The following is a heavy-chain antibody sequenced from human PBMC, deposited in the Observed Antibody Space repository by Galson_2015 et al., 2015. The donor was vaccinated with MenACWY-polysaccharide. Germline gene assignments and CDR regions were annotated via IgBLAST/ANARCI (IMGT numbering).Heavy chain of an antibody. CDR1: GFTFSNHA. CDR3: AKDAPGAGGFDY. CDR2: VTAGGDLT. V-gene: IGHV3-23*01. Sequence: SLRLSCAASGFTFSNHAMSWVRQAPGKGLEWVSTVTAGGDLTFYADSVEGGFTISRDHSKNTLYLQMNSLRAEDTAVHSCAKDAPGAGGFDYWGQGTLVTVSS. J-gene: IGHJ4*02. D-gene: IGHD3-16*01.